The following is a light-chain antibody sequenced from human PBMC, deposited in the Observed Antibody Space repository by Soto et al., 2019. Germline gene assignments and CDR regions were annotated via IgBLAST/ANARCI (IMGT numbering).Light chain of an antibody. CDR2: GAS. CDR3: QQYNIWPLT. J-gene: IGKJ4*01. CDR1: QGINRD. V-gene: IGKV3-15*01. Sequence: EIVMTQSPAPLSVSPGERATLSCRASQGINRDLAWYQQKPGQAPRLLLYGASNRATGVPARFSGSWSGPEFTLSISGLQSEDFAVYYCQQYNIWPLTFGGGTKVEIK.